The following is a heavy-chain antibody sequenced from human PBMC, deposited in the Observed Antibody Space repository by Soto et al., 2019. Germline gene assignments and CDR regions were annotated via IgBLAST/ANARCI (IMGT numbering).Heavy chain of an antibody. V-gene: IGHV1-18*01. Sequence: ASVKVSCKASGYTFTSYGISWVRQAPGQGLEWMGWISAYNGNTNYAQKLQGRVTMTTDTSTSTAYMELRSLRSDDTAVYYCATALVNAAGMNYYYYMDVWGKGTTVTVSS. CDR2: ISAYNGNT. CDR3: ATALVNAAGMNYYYYMDV. D-gene: IGHD6-13*01. J-gene: IGHJ6*03. CDR1: GYTFTSYG.